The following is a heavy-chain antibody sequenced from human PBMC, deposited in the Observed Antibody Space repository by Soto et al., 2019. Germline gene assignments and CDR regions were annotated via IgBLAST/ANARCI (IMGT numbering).Heavy chain of an antibody. D-gene: IGHD4-17*01. CDR3: ARTDGDLDV. CDR1: GYTFTSYD. Sequence: QVQLVQSGAEVKKPGASVKVSCKASGYTFTSYDINWVRQATGQGLEWMGWMNPNSGYTGSAQKFQGRVTMTRDTSISTAYMELSSLRSEDTAIYYGARTDGDLDVWGQGTTVTVSS. CDR2: MNPNSGYT. J-gene: IGHJ6*02. V-gene: IGHV1-8*01.